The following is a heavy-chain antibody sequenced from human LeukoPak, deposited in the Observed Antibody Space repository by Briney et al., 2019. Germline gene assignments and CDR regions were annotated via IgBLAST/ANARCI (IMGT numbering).Heavy chain of an antibody. D-gene: IGHD5-24*01. CDR1: GYTLTSYY. Sequence: GASVKVSCKASGYTLTSYYMHWVRQAPGQGLEWMGIINPSGGSTSYAQKFQGRVTMTRDTSTGTVYMELSSLRSEDTAVYYCARDSPLRDGYPLYYFDYWGQGTLVTVSS. J-gene: IGHJ4*02. CDR2: INPSGGST. V-gene: IGHV1-46*01. CDR3: ARDSPLRDGYPLYYFDY.